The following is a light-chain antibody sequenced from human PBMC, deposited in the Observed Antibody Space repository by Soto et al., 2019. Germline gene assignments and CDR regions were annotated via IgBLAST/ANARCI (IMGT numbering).Light chain of an antibody. CDR3: QRYGSSGT. V-gene: IGKV1-39*02. Sequence: IQKPQCLSSLYASVGVRVAITCRAIQSVGNFLNWYQKKPGLPHNYLFYAASNLQRGVPSRFSGGCSGTFFTLTISRLAPEYSALYYCQRYGSSGTVGQGTKVDI. J-gene: IGKJ1*01. CDR2: AAS. CDR1: QSVGNF.